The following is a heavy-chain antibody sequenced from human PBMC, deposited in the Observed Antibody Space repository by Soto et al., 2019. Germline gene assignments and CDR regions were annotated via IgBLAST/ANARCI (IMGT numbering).Heavy chain of an antibody. D-gene: IGHD3-3*01. CDR3: ARGYESGYTFGHDL. V-gene: IGHV4-4*07. Sequence: PSETLSLTCTVSGDSISSTYWSWVRQPAGRGLEWIGRIYSSGGNNYNPSLESRVTMSVDTSKNQFSLTLRSVTAADTAVYFCARGYESGYTFGHDLWGQGTLVTVSS. CDR2: IYSSGGN. CDR1: GDSISSTY. J-gene: IGHJ5*02.